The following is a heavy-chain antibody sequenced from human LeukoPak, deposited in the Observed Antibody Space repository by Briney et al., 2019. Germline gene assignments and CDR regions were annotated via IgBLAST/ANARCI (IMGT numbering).Heavy chain of an antibody. CDR1: GFSLSTSGVG. CDR2: IYWDDDK. D-gene: IGHD6-13*01. CDR3: AHTLAAGDKNWFDP. J-gene: IGHJ5*02. Sequence: SGPTLVNPTQTLTLTCTFSGFSLSTSGVGGGWIRQPPGKALEWLALIYWDDDKRYSPSLKSRLTITKDTSKNQVVLTMTNMDPVDTATYYCAHTLAAGDKNWFDPWGQGTLVTVSS. V-gene: IGHV2-5*02.